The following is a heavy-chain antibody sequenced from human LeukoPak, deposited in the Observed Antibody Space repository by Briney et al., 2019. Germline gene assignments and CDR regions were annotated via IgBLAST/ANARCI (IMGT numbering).Heavy chain of an antibody. J-gene: IGHJ6*04. V-gene: IGHV3-48*03. CDR2: ISSSGSTI. CDR3: AELGITMIGGV. CDR1: GFTFGDYA. D-gene: IGHD3-10*02. Sequence: GGSLRLSCTASGFTFGDYAVSWFRQAPGEGREWVSYISSSGSTIYYADSVKGRFTISRDNAKNSLYLQMNSLRAEDTAVYYCAELGITMIGGVWGKGTTVTISS.